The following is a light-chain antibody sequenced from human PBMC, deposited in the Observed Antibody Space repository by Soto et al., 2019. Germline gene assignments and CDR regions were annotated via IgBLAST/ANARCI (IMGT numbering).Light chain of an antibody. Sequence: DIQRTQSPSTLSASVGDRVTITCQATQDINIYLNWYQQKPGKAPNLLIYDASNLEIGVPSRFSGSGSGTHCTFTISSLKNEDSGTYYCQQYDILTITFGRGTRLEIK. CDR1: QDINIY. J-gene: IGKJ5*01. V-gene: IGKV1-33*01. CDR3: QQYDILTIT. CDR2: DAS.